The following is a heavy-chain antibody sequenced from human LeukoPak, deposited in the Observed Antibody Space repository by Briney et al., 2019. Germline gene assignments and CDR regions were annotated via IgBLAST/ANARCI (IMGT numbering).Heavy chain of an antibody. J-gene: IGHJ6*02. CDR3: AKGFSVLASNHYYYYYGMDV. Sequence: GRSLRLSCAASGFTFSSYAMHWVRQAPGKGLEWVAVISYDGSNKYYADSVKGRFTISRDNSKNSLYLQMNSLRTEDTALYYCAKGFSVLASNHYYYYYGMDVWGQGTTVTVSS. D-gene: IGHD3-3*01. CDR2: ISYDGSNK. V-gene: IGHV3-30*01. CDR1: GFTFSSYA.